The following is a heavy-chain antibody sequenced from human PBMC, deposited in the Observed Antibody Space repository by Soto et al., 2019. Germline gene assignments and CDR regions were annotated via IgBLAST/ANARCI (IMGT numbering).Heavy chain of an antibody. D-gene: IGHD5-12*01. Sequence: EVQLVESGGGLVQPGGSLRLSCTASGFTFSSYNMNWVRQAPGKGLEWVSYITSSSSTVYYADSVKGRFTISRDNAKNSLYLQMNSLRVEDTAVYYCARDGSGYDRGDYWGQGTLVTVSS. J-gene: IGHJ4*02. V-gene: IGHV3-48*01. CDR2: ITSSSSTV. CDR1: GFTFSSYN. CDR3: ARDGSGYDRGDY.